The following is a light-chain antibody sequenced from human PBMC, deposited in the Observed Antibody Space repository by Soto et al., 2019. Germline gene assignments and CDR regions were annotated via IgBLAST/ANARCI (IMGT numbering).Light chain of an antibody. Sequence: EIVMTQSPATLSVSPGERATLSCRASQSVSSNLAWYQQKPGQAPRLPIYGASTRATGIPARFSGSGSGTEFTLTISSLQSEDFAEYHCQQRANWPLTFGGGTKVDIK. CDR1: QSVSSN. CDR3: QQRANWPLT. J-gene: IGKJ4*01. CDR2: GAS. V-gene: IGKV3-15*01.